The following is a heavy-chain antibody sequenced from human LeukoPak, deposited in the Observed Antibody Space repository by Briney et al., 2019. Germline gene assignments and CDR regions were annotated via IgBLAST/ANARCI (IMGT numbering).Heavy chain of an antibody. CDR3: ARAKWTDYYSGSVRGYFDF. CDR2: INVNSGGT. CDR1: GYTFTDFY. D-gene: IGHD6-6*01. J-gene: IGHJ4*02. V-gene: IGHV1-2*02. Sequence: ASVKVSCKASGYTFTDFYLHWVRQAPGQGPEWMGWINVNSGGTNDAQKFQGRVTMTRDTSINTAHMEVDSLRSDDTAMYYCARAKWTDYYSGSVRGYFDFWGQGTLVTVSS.